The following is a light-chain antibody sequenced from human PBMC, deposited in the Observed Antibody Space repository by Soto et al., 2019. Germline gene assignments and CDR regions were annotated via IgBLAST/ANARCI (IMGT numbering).Light chain of an antibody. CDR3: QHYNSSSEA. V-gene: IGKV3-20*01. Sequence: EIVLTQSPCTLSFSPWERATLSCMASQSVSTTYLAWYQQRPGQAPRLLIYGASSRATGIPDRFSGSGSGTDFTLTISRLQPDDFANYYCQHYNSSSEAFGQGTKVDIK. J-gene: IGKJ1*01. CDR1: QSVSTTY. CDR2: GAS.